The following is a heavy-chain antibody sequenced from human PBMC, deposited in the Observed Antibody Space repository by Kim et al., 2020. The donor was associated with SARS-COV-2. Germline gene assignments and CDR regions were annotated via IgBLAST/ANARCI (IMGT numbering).Heavy chain of an antibody. CDR3: ARGAVAGSHAFDI. Sequence: GGSLRLSCAASGFTFSSYAMHWVRQAPGKGLEWVALISYDGSNKYYADSVKGRFTISRDISKNTLYLQMNSLRAEDTAVYYCARGAVAGSHAFDIWGQGTMVTVSS. J-gene: IGHJ3*02. V-gene: IGHV3-30-3*01. CDR2: ISYDGSNK. CDR1: GFTFSSYA. D-gene: IGHD6-19*01.